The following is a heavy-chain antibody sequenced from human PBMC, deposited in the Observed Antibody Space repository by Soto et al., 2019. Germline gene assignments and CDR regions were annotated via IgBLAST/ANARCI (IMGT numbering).Heavy chain of an antibody. CDR2: TSGNGGST. D-gene: IGHD3-10*01. V-gene: IGHV3-23*01. CDR1: GFTFSSYA. Sequence: GGSLRLSCSASGFTFSSYAMSWARQAPGKGLEWFSGTSGNGGSTYYADSVNGRFTISRDNSKNTLYMQMNRLRVEDTAVLYIANPPCMVRGPSWAAFDIWAQGTMVTV. CDR3: ANPPCMVRGPSWAAFDI. J-gene: IGHJ3*02.